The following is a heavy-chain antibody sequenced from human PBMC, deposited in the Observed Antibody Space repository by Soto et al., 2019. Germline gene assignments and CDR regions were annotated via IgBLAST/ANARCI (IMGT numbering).Heavy chain of an antibody. Sequence: PSETLSLTCAVDGGSCSGYYWTWIRQPPGTGLEWIGEINHSGSTNYNPSPKSRVTISADTSMNQFSLALTSVTAADTAMYYCARGPTREKVAPRANGTPVPVSS. CDR2: INHSGST. V-gene: IGHV4-34*01. D-gene: IGHD2-2*01. J-gene: IGHJ5*02. CDR1: GGSCSGYY. CDR3: ARGPTREKVAP.